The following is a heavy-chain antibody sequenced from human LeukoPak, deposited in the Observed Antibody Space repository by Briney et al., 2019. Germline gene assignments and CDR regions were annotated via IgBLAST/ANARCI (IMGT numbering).Heavy chain of an antibody. J-gene: IGHJ6*03. CDR1: GFTFSSYS. D-gene: IGHD6-13*01. CDR3: ARGAGSGSWSYYYYYYMDV. CDR2: ISSSSSYI. Sequence: PGGSLRLSCAASGFTFSSYSMNWVRQAPGKGLEWVSSISSSSSYIYYADSVKGRFTISRDNAKNSLYLQMNSLRAEDTAVYYCARGAGSGSWSYYYYYYMDVWGKGTTVTVSS. V-gene: IGHV3-21*01.